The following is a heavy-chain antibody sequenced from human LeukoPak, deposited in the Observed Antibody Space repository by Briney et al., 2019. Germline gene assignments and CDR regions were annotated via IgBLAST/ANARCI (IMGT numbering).Heavy chain of an antibody. J-gene: IGHJ5*02. CDR3: ARVEVVVVKFDT. CDR1: GGSVSSGGYY. CDR2: IYYSGST. D-gene: IGHD3-22*01. V-gene: IGHV4-31*03. Sequence: PSETLSLTCTVSGGSVSSGGYYWSWIRQHPGKGLEWIGYIYYSGSTYYNPFLKSRLTISVDTSKNQFSLKLSSVTAADTAVYYCARVEVVVVKFDTWGQGTLVTVSS.